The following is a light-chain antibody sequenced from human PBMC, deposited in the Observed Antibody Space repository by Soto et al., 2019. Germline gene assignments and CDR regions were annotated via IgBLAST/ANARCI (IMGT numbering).Light chain of an antibody. CDR1: NIGSKS. Sequence: SSELTQPPSVSVVPGKTARITCGGTNIGSKSVHWYQQKPRQAPVLVIYYDSDRPSGIPERFSGSNSGNTATLTISRVEAGDEADYYCQVWDSRSDHVVFGGGTKLIVL. CDR3: QVWDSRSDHVV. V-gene: IGLV3-21*04. CDR2: YDS. J-gene: IGLJ2*01.